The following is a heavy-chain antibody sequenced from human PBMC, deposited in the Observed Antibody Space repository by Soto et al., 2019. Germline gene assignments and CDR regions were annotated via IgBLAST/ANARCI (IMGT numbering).Heavy chain of an antibody. D-gene: IGHD5-18*01. CDR1: GGTFSSYA. CDR2: IIPIFGTA. J-gene: IGHJ4*02. CDR3: ARGRSYGFPFDY. V-gene: IGHV1-69*13. Sequence: EASVKVSCKASGGTFSSYAISWVRQAPGQGLEWMGGIIPIFGTANYAQKFQGRVTITADESTSTAYMELSSLRSEDTAVYYCARGRSYGFPFDYWGQGTPVTVSS.